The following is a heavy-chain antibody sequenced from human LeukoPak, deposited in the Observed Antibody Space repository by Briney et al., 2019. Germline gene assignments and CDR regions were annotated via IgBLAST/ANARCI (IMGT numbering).Heavy chain of an antibody. Sequence: KPSETLSLTCAVYGGSFSGYYWSWIRQPPGKGLEWIGEINHSGSTNYNPSLKSRVTISVDTSKNQFSLKPSSVTAADTAVYYCARARRYDFWSGYPTYYYYYMDVWGKGTTVTVSS. V-gene: IGHV4-34*01. J-gene: IGHJ6*03. CDR1: GGSFSGYY. D-gene: IGHD3-3*01. CDR3: ARARRYDFWSGYPTYYYYYMDV. CDR2: INHSGST.